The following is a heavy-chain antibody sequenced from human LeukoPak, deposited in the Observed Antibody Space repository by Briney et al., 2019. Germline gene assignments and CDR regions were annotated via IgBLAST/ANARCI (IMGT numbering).Heavy chain of an antibody. CDR1: GYTFTSYA. Sequence: ASVKVFCKASGYTFTSYAMHWVRQAPGQRLEWMGWINAGNGNTKYSQKFQGRVTITRDTPASTAYMELSSLRSEDTAVYYCARSPRGYSSSWYSFDYWGQGTLVTVSS. J-gene: IGHJ4*02. CDR3: ARSPRGYSSSWYSFDY. CDR2: INAGNGNT. D-gene: IGHD6-13*01. V-gene: IGHV1-3*01.